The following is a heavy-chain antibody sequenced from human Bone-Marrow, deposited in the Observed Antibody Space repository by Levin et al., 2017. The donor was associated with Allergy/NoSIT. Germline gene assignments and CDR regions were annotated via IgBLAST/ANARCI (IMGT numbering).Heavy chain of an antibody. Sequence: SPTLSLTCNVSGGSVSSGSYYWSWIRQPPGKGLEWIGYIYYTGSTDYNPSLKSRVAISIDTWKNQLSLKLSSVTAADTAVYYCARAPADSSGWFGEYYFDYWGQGTLVTVSS. J-gene: IGHJ4*02. CDR1: GGSVSSGSYY. D-gene: IGHD6-19*01. CDR3: ARAPADSSGWFGEYYFDY. V-gene: IGHV4-61*01. CDR2: IYYTGST.